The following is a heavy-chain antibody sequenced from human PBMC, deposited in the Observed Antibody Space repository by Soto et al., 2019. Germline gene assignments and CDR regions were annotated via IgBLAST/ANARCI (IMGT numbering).Heavy chain of an antibody. D-gene: IGHD2-21*01. CDR3: AKDPYSNEYYYMDV. V-gene: IGHV1-2*04. J-gene: IGHJ6*03. Sequence: GASVKVSCKASGYTFTGYYMHWVRQAPGQGLEWMGWINPNSGGTNYAQKFQGWVTMTRDNSKNTLYLQMNSLRAEDTAVYYCAKDPYSNEYYYMDVWGKGTTVTVSS. CDR1: GYTFTGYY. CDR2: INPNSGGT.